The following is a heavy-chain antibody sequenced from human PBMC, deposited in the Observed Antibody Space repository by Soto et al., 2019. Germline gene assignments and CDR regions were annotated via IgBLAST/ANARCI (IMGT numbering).Heavy chain of an antibody. Sequence: ESGGVLIQPGESLRLSCAAFGFTISGKKYVAWVRQAPGKGLEWVSALYDLDGSFYAASVKGRFTTSSDSSKTTVYLQMNDLRPDDTAVYYCATWHEREHAYDVWGQGTTVTVSS. CDR2: LYDLDGS. CDR1: GFTISGKKY. V-gene: IGHV3-53*01. D-gene: IGHD1-1*01. J-gene: IGHJ3*01. CDR3: ATWHEREHAYDV.